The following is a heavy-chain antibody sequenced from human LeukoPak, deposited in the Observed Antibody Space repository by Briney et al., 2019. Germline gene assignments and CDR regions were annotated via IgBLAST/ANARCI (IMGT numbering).Heavy chain of an antibody. V-gene: IGHV3-30*02. CDR2: IPYDGSNK. Sequence: GGSLRLSCAASGFTFSNYAMHWVRQAPGKGLEWVAFIPYDGSNKNYADSVKGRFTISRDNSKNTVYLQMNSLKADDTAVYFCAKDKDSTGYYHDYWGQGNLVTVSS. D-gene: IGHD3-22*01. CDR1: GFTFSNYA. J-gene: IGHJ4*02. CDR3: AKDKDSTGYYHDY.